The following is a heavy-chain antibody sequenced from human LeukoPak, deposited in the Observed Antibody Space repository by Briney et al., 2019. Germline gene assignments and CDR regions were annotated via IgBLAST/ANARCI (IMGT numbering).Heavy chain of an antibody. D-gene: IGHD5-18*01. V-gene: IGHV4-39*01. CDR2: INYSGST. Sequence: SETLSLTCTVSGGSISSSSYYWDWIRQPPGKGLEWIGSINYSGSTYYNPSLKSRVTISVDTSKNQFSLKLRSVTAADTAVYYCARHRGKYSPHDAFDIWGQGTMVTVSS. CDR3: ARHRGKYSPHDAFDI. J-gene: IGHJ3*02. CDR1: GGSISSSSYY.